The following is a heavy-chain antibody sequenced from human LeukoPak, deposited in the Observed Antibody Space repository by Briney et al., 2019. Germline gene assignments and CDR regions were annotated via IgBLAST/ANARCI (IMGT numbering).Heavy chain of an antibody. D-gene: IGHD2-8*02. V-gene: IGHV3-30*02. J-gene: IGHJ4*02. CDR1: GFTFSSSA. CDR3: AKDGSWSCTD. CDR2: IAHHGNNK. Sequence: GSLRLFCGASGFTFSSSAMHWVRQGPGKGLEWVAYIAHHGNNKYYADSVKGRFTISRDNSKGSLYLQMNSLRADDTAVYYCAKDGSWSCTDWGQGTLVRVSS.